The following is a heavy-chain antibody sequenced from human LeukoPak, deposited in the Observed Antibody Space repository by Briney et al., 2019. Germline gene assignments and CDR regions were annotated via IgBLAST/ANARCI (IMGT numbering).Heavy chain of an antibody. CDR3: ARGPYSYDSSGAFDI. V-gene: IGHV4-38-2*02. J-gene: IGHJ3*02. Sequence: SETLSLTCTVSGYSISSGYYWGWIRQPPGKGLEWIGSIYHSGSTYYNPSLKSRVTISVDTSKNQFSLKLSSVTAADTAVYFCARGPYSYDSSGAFDIWGQGTMVTVSS. CDR1: GYSISSGYY. D-gene: IGHD3-22*01. CDR2: IYHSGST.